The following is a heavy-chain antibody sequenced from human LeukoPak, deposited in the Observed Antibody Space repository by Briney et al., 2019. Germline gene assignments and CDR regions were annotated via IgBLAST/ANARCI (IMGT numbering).Heavy chain of an antibody. V-gene: IGHV4-59*01. Sequence: SETLSLTCTVSGGSISSFYWSWIRQPPGKGLEWIGYIYYSGSTNYNPSLKSRVTILVDTSKNQFSLKLSSVTAADTAVYFCARDWGVGGRPGYMDVWGKGTTVTVS. D-gene: IGHD6-6*01. CDR1: GGSISSFY. J-gene: IGHJ6*03. CDR3: ARDWGVGGRPGYMDV. CDR2: IYYSGST.